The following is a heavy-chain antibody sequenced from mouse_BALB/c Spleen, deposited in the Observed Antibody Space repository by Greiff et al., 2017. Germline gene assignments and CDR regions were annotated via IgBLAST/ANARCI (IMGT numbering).Heavy chain of an antibody. D-gene: IGHD2-4*01. J-gene: IGHJ3*01. Sequence: QVQLQQSGAELARPGASVTMSCKASGYTFTSYTMHWVKQRPGQGLEWIGYINPSSGYTNYNQKFKDKATLTADKSSSTAYMQLSSLTSEDSAVYYCARFMITTRAWFAYWGQGTLVTVSA. V-gene: IGHV1-4*01. CDR2: INPSSGYT. CDR1: GYTFTSYT. CDR3: ARFMITTRAWFAY.